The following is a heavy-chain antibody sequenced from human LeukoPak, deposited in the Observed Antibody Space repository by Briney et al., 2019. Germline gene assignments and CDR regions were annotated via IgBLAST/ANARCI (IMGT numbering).Heavy chain of an antibody. CDR1: GGSFSGYY. Sequence: SETLSLTCAVYGGSFSGYYWSWVRQPAGKGLEWIGRMYSSGSTNYNPSLKSRVTMSVGTSKNQFSLKLSSVTTADTAVYYCARVGWELYDAFDIWGQGTMVTVSS. D-gene: IGHD1-26*01. CDR2: MYSSGST. CDR3: ARVGWELYDAFDI. J-gene: IGHJ3*02. V-gene: IGHV4-59*10.